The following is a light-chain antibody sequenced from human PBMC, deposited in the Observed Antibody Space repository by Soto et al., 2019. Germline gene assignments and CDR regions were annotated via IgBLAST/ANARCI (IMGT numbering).Light chain of an antibody. CDR3: QQYNEWPPFT. J-gene: IGKJ5*01. CDR2: AAS. Sequence: PGERATLSCRASQSFRGLLAWYQQKPGQAPRLVIYAASTRATGIPDRFSGSVSGTEFTLTISSLQSEDFAVYYCQQYNEWPPFTFGQGTRLEI. V-gene: IGKV3-15*01. CDR1: QSFRGL.